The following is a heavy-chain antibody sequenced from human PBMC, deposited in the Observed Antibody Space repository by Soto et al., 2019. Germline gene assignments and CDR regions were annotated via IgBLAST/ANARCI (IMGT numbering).Heavy chain of an antibody. CDR2: ISSSSSYI. Sequence: GGSLRLSCAASGFTFSSYSMNWVRQAPGKGLEWVSSISSSSSYIYYADSVKGRFTISRDNAKNSLYLQMNSLRAEDTAVYYCARVRGYSYDFDYWGQGTLVTVSS. CDR1: GFTFSSYS. V-gene: IGHV3-21*01. D-gene: IGHD5-18*01. CDR3: ARVRGYSYDFDY. J-gene: IGHJ4*02.